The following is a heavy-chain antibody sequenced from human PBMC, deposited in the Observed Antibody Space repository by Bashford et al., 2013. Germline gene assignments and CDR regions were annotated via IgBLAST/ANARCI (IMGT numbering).Heavy chain of an antibody. CDR1: GYTLTELS. D-gene: IGHD1-26*01. J-gene: IGHJ4*02. CDR3: ATRYAGATSFDY. CDR2: FDPEDGET. Sequence: ASVKVSCKVSGYTLTELSMHWVRQAPGKGLEWMGGFDPEDGETIYAQKFQGRVTMTEDTSTDTAXMELSSLRSEDTAVYYCATRYAGATSFDYWGQGTLVTVSS. V-gene: IGHV1-24*01.